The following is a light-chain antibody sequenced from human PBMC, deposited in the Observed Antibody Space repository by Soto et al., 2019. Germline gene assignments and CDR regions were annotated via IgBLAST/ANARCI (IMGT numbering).Light chain of an antibody. J-gene: IGKJ4*01. CDR1: QFIRTD. CDR3: LQDYSYPLT. CDR2: AAS. V-gene: IGKV1-6*01. Sequence: AIPMTQSPSSLSASVGDRVTITCRATQFIRTDLAWYQQKPGKAPKLLIFAASSLQSGVPSRFSGSGSGTDFTLTIGSLQPEDFATYYCLQDYSYPLTFGGGTKVEIK.